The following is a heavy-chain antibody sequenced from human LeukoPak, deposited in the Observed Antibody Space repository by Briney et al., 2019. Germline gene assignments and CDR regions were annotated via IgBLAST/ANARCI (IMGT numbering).Heavy chain of an antibody. J-gene: IGHJ4*02. CDR3: ARGQYYVRRYYFDY. D-gene: IGHD3-16*01. V-gene: IGHV4-61*02. CDR2: VHTSGST. CDR1: GGSITSDAYY. Sequence: SQTLSLTCTVSGGSITSDAYYWSWIRQPAGKGLEWIGRVHTSGSTNYNPSLKSRVTISLDTSKNQFSLKLSSVTAADTAVYYCARGQYYVRRYYFDYWGQGTLVTVSS.